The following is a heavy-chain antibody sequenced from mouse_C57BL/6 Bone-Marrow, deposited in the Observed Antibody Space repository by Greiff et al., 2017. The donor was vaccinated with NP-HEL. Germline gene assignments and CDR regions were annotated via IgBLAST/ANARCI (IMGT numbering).Heavy chain of an antibody. J-gene: IGHJ4*01. V-gene: IGHV1-76*01. CDR3: ARLYSNSAHYYAMDY. CDR1: GYTFTDYY. Sequence: LVESGAELVRPGASVKLSCKASGYTFTDYYINWVKQRPGQGLEWIARIYPGSGNTYYNEKFKGKATLTAEKSSSTAYMQLSSLTSEDSAVYFCARLYSNSAHYYAMDYWGQGTSVTVSS. CDR2: IYPGSGNT. D-gene: IGHD2-5*01.